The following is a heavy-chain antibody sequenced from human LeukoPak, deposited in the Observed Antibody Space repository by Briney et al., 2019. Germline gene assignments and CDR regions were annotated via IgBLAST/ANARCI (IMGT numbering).Heavy chain of an antibody. D-gene: IGHD1-1*01. Sequence: ASVKVSCKVSGYALSQSSMHWVRQAPRKGLEWMGGFDPEDDERVYAQMLQGRVTMTEDTSTDTAYMELSSLRSEDTAVYFRATGRPGSLLDYWGQGTVVTVSS. V-gene: IGHV1-24*01. J-gene: IGHJ4*02. CDR2: FDPEDDER. CDR3: ATGRPGSLLDY. CDR1: GYALSQSS.